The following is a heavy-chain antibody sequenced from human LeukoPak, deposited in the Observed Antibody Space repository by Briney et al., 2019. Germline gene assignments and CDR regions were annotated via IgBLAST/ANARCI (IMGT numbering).Heavy chain of an antibody. Sequence: SETLSLTCAVYGGSFSGYYWVWIRQPPGKGLEWVGSMYYSGSTHYNPSLKSRVTLSVDTSKNQFSLRLSSVTAADTALYYCARATWIQLWLLDYWGQGTLVTVSS. CDR2: MYYSGST. CDR1: GGSFSGYY. V-gene: IGHV4-34*01. J-gene: IGHJ4*02. CDR3: ARATWIQLWLLDY. D-gene: IGHD5-18*01.